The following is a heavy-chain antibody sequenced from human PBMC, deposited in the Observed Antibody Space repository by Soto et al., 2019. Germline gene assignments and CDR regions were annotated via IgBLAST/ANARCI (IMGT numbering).Heavy chain of an antibody. CDR2: ISAYNGNT. CDR1: GYTFTSYG. V-gene: IGHV1-18*01. D-gene: IGHD5-18*01. CDR3: ARDTAMALPDA. Sequence: QVQLVQSGAEVKKPGASVKVSCKASGYTFTSYGIIWVRQAPGQGLEWMGWISAYNGNTNYAQKLQGRVTMTTDTTPSTDCMELRSLRADDTAVYYCARDTAMALPDAWGQGTLVTVSS. J-gene: IGHJ4*02.